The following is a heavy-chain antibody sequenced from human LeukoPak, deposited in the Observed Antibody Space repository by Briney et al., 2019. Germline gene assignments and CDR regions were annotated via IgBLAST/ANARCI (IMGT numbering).Heavy chain of an antibody. J-gene: IGHJ4*02. CDR2: IYSGGST. CDR3: ARSSGYYRPYFDY. D-gene: IGHD3-3*01. Sequence: PGGSLRLSCAASGFTFSSNYMSWVRQAPGKGLEWVSVIYSGGSTYYTDSVKGRFTISRDNSKNTLYLQMNSLRAEDTAVYYCARSSGYYRPYFDYWGQGTLVTVSS. CDR1: GFTFSSNY. V-gene: IGHV3-53*01.